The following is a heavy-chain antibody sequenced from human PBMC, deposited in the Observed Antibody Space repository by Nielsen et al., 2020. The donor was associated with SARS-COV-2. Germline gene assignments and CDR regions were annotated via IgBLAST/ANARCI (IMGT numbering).Heavy chain of an antibody. CDR3: ASPRKETKNAFGV. D-gene: IGHD2-8*01. V-gene: IGHV7-4-1*02. J-gene: IGHJ3*01. CDR1: GYTFTDYA. Sequence: ASVKVSCKASGYTFTDYAMNWVRQAPGQGLEWMGFINTETGDPTYAQGFTGRFVFSLDTSVSTAYLQISSLKTEDTAFYFCASPRKETKNAFGVWGQGTMVTVSP. CDR2: INTETGDP.